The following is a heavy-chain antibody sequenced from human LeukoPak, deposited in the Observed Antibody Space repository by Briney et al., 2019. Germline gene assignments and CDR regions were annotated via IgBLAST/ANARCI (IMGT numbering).Heavy chain of an antibody. CDR1: GGSITNTNY. CDR2: VNLQGST. J-gene: IGHJ4*02. D-gene: IGHD4-17*01. CDR3: ARRSGDYFDY. V-gene: IGHV4-4*02. Sequence: SGTLSLTCGVSGGSITNTNYWTWVRQPPGKGLEWIGEVNLQGSTNYNPSLMGRVAISVDTSENHISLQLTSVTAADTAVYYCARRSGDYFDYWGQGTLVTVSS.